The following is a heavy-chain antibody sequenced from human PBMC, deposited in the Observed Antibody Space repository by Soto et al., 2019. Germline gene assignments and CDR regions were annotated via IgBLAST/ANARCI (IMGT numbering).Heavy chain of an antibody. J-gene: IGHJ1*01. D-gene: IGHD6-25*01. CDR2: INAGSGNT. CDR1: GYTFTNYA. CDR3: GCEPQRATFQH. Sequence: QVQLVQSGAEVKKPGASVKVSCTASGYTFTNYAIHWVRQAPGQRLEWMGWINAGSGNTKYSQRFEGRVSITRDTSASTAYMEVSSLTSEDTAVYYCGCEPQRATFQHWGQGTLVPVSS. V-gene: IGHV1-3*01.